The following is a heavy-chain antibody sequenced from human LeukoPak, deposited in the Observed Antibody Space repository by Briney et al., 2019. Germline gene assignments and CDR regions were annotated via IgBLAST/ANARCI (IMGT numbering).Heavy chain of an antibody. J-gene: IGHJ5*02. D-gene: IGHD6-13*01. V-gene: IGHV3-66*01. CDR2: IYSGGST. Sequence: QPWGSLRLSCAASGFTVSSNYMSWVRQAPGKGLEWVSVIYSGGSTYYADSVKGRFTISRDNSKNTLYLQMNSLRAEDTAVYYCARGLTGYSSSWEGVWFDPWGQGTLVTVSS. CDR3: ARGLTGYSSSWEGVWFDP. CDR1: GFTVSSNY.